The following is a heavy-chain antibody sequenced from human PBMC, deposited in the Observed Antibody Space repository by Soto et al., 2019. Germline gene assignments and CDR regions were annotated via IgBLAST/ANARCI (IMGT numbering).Heavy chain of an antibody. CDR2: IWYDGSNK. CDR3: ARDLIAVADYFDY. CDR1: GFTFSSYG. D-gene: IGHD6-19*01. V-gene: IGHV3-33*01. Sequence: GGSLRLSCAASGFTFSSYGMHWVRQAPGKGLEWVAVIWYDGSNKYYADSVKGRFTISRDNSKNTLYLQMNSLRAEDTAVYYCARDLIAVADYFDYWGPGTLVTVSS. J-gene: IGHJ4*02.